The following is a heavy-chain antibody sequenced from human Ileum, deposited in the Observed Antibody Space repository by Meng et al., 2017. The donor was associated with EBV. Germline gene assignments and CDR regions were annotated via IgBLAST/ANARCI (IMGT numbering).Heavy chain of an antibody. D-gene: IGHD2-15*01. Sequence: QVQLVEFGDDMKKTGASVEISCKASGYKFDEYTIQWLRHAPGQRLEWLGWINPVIGSTYDSKTIRGRISITMDTSESTVYMRLTSLTSEDTAVYYCAREEGGRFDSWGQGTLVTVSS. J-gene: IGHJ4*02. V-gene: IGHV1-3*01. CDR1: GYKFDEYT. CDR2: INPVIGST. CDR3: AREEGGRFDS.